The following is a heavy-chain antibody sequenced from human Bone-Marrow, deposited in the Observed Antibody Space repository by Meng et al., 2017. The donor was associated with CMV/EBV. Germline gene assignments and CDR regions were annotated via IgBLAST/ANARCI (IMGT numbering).Heavy chain of an antibody. V-gene: IGHV3-49*04. D-gene: IGHD3-9*01. J-gene: IGHJ4*02. CDR1: GFTFGDYA. Sequence: GGSLRLSCTESGFTFGDYAMSRVRQAPGKGLEWVGFIRSKAYGGTTEYAASVKGRFTISRDDSKSIAYLQMNSLKTEDTAVYYCTREPSDVLTDIDYWGQGTLVTVSS. CDR3: TREPSDVLTDIDY. CDR2: IRSKAYGGTT.